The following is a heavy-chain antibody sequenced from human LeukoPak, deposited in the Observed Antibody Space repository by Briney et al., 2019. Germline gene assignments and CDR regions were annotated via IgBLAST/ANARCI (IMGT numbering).Heavy chain of an antibody. CDR1: GGSISSGGYY. CDR3: ARALSGSYPLHFDY. Sequence: SETLFLTCTVSGGSISSGGYYWSWIRQPPGKGLEWIGYIYHSGSTYYNPSLKSRVTISVDRSKNQFSLKLSSVTAADTAVYYCARALSGSYPLHFDYWGQGTLVTVSS. V-gene: IGHV4-30-2*01. J-gene: IGHJ4*02. CDR2: IYHSGST. D-gene: IGHD3-10*01.